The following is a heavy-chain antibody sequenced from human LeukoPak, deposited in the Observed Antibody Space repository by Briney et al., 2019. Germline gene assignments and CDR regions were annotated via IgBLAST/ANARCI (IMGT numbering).Heavy chain of an antibody. CDR2: IYYSGST. D-gene: IGHD3-22*01. V-gene: IGHV4-59*11. CDR1: GGSISSHY. Sequence: SETLSLTCTVSGGSISSHYWSWIRQPPGKGLELIGYIYYSGSTNYNPSLKSRVTISGDTSKNQFSLKLSSVTAADTAVYYCARESDSSGSAPLNFDYWGQGTLVTVSS. J-gene: IGHJ4*02. CDR3: ARESDSSGSAPLNFDY.